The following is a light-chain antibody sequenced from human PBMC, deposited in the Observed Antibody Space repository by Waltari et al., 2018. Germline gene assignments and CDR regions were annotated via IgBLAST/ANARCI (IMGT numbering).Light chain of an antibody. CDR1: ALPRQF. Sequence: SYELTQPPSVSVSPGQTARITCSGEALPRQFTSWYQQRPGQAPIMLRYRDTGRPSVIPGRFSGSSSGTIVTLTITGVQAEDEADYYCQSTDSSGSFVVFGGGTRLTVL. J-gene: IGLJ2*01. V-gene: IGLV3-25*03. CDR2: RDT. CDR3: QSTDSSGSFVV.